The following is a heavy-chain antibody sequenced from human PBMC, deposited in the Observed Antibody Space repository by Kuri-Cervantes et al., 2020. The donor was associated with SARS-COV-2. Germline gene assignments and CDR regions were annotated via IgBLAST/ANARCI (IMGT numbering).Heavy chain of an antibody. V-gene: IGHV4-34*01. CDR1: GGSFSGYY. J-gene: IGHJ6*03. D-gene: IGHD6-13*01. CDR2: INHSGST. Sequence: ESLSLSCAVYGGSFSGYYWSWIRQPPGKGLEWIGEINHSGSTNYNPSLKSRVTISVDTSKNQFSLKLSSVTAADMAVYYCARGFGSSSWKTRYYYYMDVWGKGTTVTVSS. CDR3: ARGFGSSSWKTRYYYYMDV.